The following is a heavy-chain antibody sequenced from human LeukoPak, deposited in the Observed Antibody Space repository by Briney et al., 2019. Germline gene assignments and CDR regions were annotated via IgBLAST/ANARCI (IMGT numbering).Heavy chain of an antibody. Sequence: SETLSLTCTVSGGSISSYYWSWIRQPPGKGLEWIGYIYYSGSTNYNPSLKSRVTISVDTSKNQFSLKLSSVTAADTAVYYCATLHKLGYSYPWYFDLWGRGTLVTVSS. D-gene: IGHD5-18*01. CDR1: GGSISSYY. J-gene: IGHJ2*01. CDR3: ATLHKLGYSYPWYFDL. V-gene: IGHV4-59*08. CDR2: IYYSGST.